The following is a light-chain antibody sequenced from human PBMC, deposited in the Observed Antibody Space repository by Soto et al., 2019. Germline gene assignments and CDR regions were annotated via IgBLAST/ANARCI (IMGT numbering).Light chain of an antibody. CDR3: QQYRNSLYT. CDR1: QSVSSSY. J-gene: IGKJ2*01. CDR2: GAS. V-gene: IGKV3-20*01. Sequence: EIVLTQSPGTLSLSPGERATLSCRASQSVSSSYLAWYQQKPGQAPRLLIYGASSRATGIPDRFSGSGSGSDFTLTIRRLEPEDFAVYYCQQYRNSLYTFGQGTKLEIK.